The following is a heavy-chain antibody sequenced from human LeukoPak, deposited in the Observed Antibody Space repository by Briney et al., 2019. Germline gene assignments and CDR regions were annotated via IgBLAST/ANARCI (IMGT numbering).Heavy chain of an antibody. CDR2: ISSSSSYI. CDR3: ARDPQAAAAGGNY. J-gene: IGHJ4*02. D-gene: IGHD6-13*01. Sequence: PGGSLRLSCAASGFTFSSYSMNWVRQAPGKGLEWVSSISSSSSYIYYADSVKGRFTISRDNAKNSLYLQMNSLRAEDTAVYYCARDPQAAAAGGNYWGQGTLVTVSS. V-gene: IGHV3-21*01. CDR1: GFTFSSYS.